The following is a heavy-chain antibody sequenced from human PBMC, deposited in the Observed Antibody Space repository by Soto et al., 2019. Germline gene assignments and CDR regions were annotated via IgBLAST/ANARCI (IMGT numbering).Heavy chain of an antibody. J-gene: IGHJ5*02. CDR2: IFYNGRT. V-gene: IGHV4-39*01. Sequence: ETLSLTCNSPARSITNPRYYCGWVRQPLWDGPEWIGDIFYNGRTCYSPSLKSRLTISVDTSKEQFSLNLTYVTAADTAVYFCAGLTFGIAAATHGRSNWFDPWAPGTLVTVSS. CDR3: AGLTFGIAAATHGRSNWFDP. D-gene: IGHD2-21*01. CDR1: ARSITNPRYY.